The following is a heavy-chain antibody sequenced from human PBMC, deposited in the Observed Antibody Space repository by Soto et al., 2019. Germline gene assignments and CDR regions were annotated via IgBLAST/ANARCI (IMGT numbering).Heavy chain of an antibody. CDR1: GFTFSTYG. J-gene: IGHJ6*03. V-gene: IGHV3-23*01. CDR2: GGSGGSR. D-gene: IGHD3-10*01. Sequence: DVQLLESGGGLVQWGGSLRLSCVTSGFTFSTYGMTWVRQAPGKGLEWVSYGGSGGSRYYAESVKGRFTISRDNAKNTLSLEMNSLRAEETATYYCVKFRGRAYPYYYMDVWGKGTTVTVSS. CDR3: VKFRGRAYPYYYMDV.